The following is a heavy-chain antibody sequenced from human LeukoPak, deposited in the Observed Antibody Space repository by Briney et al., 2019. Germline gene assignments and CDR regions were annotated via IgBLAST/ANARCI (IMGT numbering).Heavy chain of an antibody. CDR1: GFTFSSYG. CDR3: ARDRDTMVRGVAAGYYYGMDV. V-gene: IGHV3-30*03. Sequence: GRSLRLSCAASGFTFSSYGMHWVRQAPGKGLEWVAVISYDGSNKYYADSVKGRFTISRDNSKNTLYLQMNSLRAEDTAVYYCARDRDTMVRGVAAGYYYGMDVWGQGTTVTVSS. CDR2: ISYDGSNK. J-gene: IGHJ6*02. D-gene: IGHD3-10*01.